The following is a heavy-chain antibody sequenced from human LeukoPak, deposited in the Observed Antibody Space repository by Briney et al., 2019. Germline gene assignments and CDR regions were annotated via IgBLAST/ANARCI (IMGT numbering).Heavy chain of an antibody. Sequence: GGSLRLSCAASGFTFSSYAMSWVRQAPGKGLEWVSAISGSGGSTYYADSVKGRFTISRDNSKNTLYLQVNSLRPEDTAVYYCAKDRDSSGWYPDFWGQGTLVTVSS. D-gene: IGHD6-19*01. CDR3: AKDRDSSGWYPDF. CDR1: GFTFSSYA. J-gene: IGHJ4*02. V-gene: IGHV3-23*01. CDR2: ISGSGGST.